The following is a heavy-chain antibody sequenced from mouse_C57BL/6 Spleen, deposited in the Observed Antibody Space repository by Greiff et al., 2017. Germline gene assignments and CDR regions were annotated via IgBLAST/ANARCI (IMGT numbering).Heavy chain of an antibody. CDR1: GYSITSGYY. CDR3: ARGDPEFAY. CDR2: ISYDGSN. Sequence: VQLKVSGPGLVKPSQSLSLTCSVTGYSITSGYYWNWIRQFPGNKLEWMGYISYDGSNNYNPSLKNRISITRDTSKNQFFLKLNSVTTEDTATYYCARGDPEFAYWGQGTLVTVSA. V-gene: IGHV3-6*01. J-gene: IGHJ3*01.